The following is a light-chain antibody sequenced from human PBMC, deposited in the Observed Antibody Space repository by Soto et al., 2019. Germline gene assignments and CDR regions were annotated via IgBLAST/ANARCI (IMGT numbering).Light chain of an antibody. CDR2: SAS. Sequence: IQLTQSPSSLSASVGDRVTITCRASQVISSDLAGYQQKPGKDPKLLIYSASTLQNGVPSRFSGSGSGTDLTLTISGRQPEDFETYYCQQLNSYPVTFGQVTRLEIK. CDR1: QVISSD. CDR3: QQLNSYPVT. J-gene: IGKJ5*01. V-gene: IGKV1-9*01.